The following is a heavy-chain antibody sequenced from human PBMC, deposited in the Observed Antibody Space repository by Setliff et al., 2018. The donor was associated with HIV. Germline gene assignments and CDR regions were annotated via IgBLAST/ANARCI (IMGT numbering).Heavy chain of an antibody. CDR2: IYYGGST. J-gene: IGHJ3*02. CDR1: GGSINTYY. Sequence: SETLSLTCTVSGGSINTYYWSWIRQPPGKGLEWIGYIYYGGSTNYNPSIKSRVTISVDTSKNQFSLKLKSATAADTAVYHCARPSNYGSGSYGAFDIWGQGTMVTVSS. V-gene: IGHV4-59*08. D-gene: IGHD3-10*01. CDR3: ARPSNYGSGSYGAFDI.